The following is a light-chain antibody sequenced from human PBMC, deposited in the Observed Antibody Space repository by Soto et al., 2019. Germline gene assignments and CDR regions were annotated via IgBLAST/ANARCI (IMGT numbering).Light chain of an antibody. Sequence: EIVLTQSPATLSLSPGERATLSCRASQSVSSYLAWYQQKPGQAPRLLIYDASNRATGIPARFSGSGSGTDLTLTISSLEPEDFAVYYCQQRSKWPLTFGAGTKVDI. J-gene: IGKJ4*01. V-gene: IGKV3-11*01. CDR2: DAS. CDR1: QSVSSY. CDR3: QQRSKWPLT.